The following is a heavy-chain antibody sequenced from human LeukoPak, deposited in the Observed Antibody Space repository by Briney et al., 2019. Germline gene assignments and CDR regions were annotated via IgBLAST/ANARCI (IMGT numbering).Heavy chain of an antibody. Sequence: GGSLRLSCAASGFTFSSYAMHWVRQAPGKGLEWVAVISYDGSNKYYADSVKGRFTISRDNSKNTLYLQMNSLRAEDTAVYYCARDPNKYSSGWPYFDYWGQGTLVTVSS. D-gene: IGHD6-19*01. CDR3: ARDPNKYSSGWPYFDY. V-gene: IGHV3-30-3*01. J-gene: IGHJ4*02. CDR2: ISYDGSNK. CDR1: GFTFSSYA.